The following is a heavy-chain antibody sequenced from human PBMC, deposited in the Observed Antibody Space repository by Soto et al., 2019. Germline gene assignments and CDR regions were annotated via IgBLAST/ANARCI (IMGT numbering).Heavy chain of an antibody. D-gene: IGHD5-12*01. J-gene: IGHJ5*02. CDR2: IIPIFGTA. CDR1: GGTFSSYA. CDR3: ARDRDGYNRGWFDP. Sequence: QVQLVQSGAEVKKPGSSVKVSCKASGGTFSSYAISWVRQAPGQGLEWMGGIIPIFGTANYAQKFQGRVTITADESTSTADMERRSLRSEDTAVYYCARDRDGYNRGWFDPWGQGTLVTVSS. V-gene: IGHV1-69*12.